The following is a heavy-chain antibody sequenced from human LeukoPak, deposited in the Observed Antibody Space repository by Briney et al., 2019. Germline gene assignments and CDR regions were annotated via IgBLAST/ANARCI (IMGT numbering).Heavy chain of an antibody. CDR2: ITSTSNYI. CDR1: GFAFSDYS. D-gene: IGHD6-19*01. V-gene: IGHV3-21*01. J-gene: IGHJ6*02. Sequence: PGGSLRLSCAASGFAFSDYSMNWARQAPGKGLEWVSSITSTSNYIYYADSVQGRFTISRDNAKNSLYLQMNSLRAEDTAVYYCARDLTYGWGYYFGLDVWGQGTTVTVSS. CDR3: ARDLTYGWGYYFGLDV.